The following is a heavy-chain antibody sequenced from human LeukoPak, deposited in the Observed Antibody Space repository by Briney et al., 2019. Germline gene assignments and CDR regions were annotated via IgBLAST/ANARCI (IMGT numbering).Heavy chain of an antibody. J-gene: IGHJ4*02. CDR2: ISSSGSTI. V-gene: IGHV3-48*03. CDR3: ARNDYNFDY. CDR1: GFTFSSYE. D-gene: IGHD3-16*01. Sequence: GRSLRLSCAASGFTFSSYEMNWVRQAPGKGLEWVSYISSSGSTIYYADSVQGRFTISRDNAKNSLYLQMSSLRAEDTAVYYCARNDYNFDYWGQGTLVTVSS.